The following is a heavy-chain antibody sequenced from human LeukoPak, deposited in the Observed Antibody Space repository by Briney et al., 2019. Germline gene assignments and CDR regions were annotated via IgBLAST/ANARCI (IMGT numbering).Heavy chain of an antibody. D-gene: IGHD3-22*01. J-gene: IGHJ4*02. CDR3: ATKDSSGNAFDY. V-gene: IGHV3-11*04. CDR1: GFTFSDYY. CDR2: ISSSGSTI. Sequence: GGSLRLSCAASGFTFSDYYMSWIRQAPGKGLEWVSYISSSGSTIYYADSVKGRFTISRDNAKNSLYLQMNSLRAEDTAVYYCATKDSSGNAFDYWGQGTLVTVSS.